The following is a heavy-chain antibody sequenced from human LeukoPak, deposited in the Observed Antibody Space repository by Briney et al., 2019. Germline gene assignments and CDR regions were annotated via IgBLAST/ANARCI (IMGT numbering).Heavy chain of an antibody. V-gene: IGHV3-9*01. Sequence: GGSLRLSCAASGFTFSSYSMNWVRQAPGKGLEWVSGISWNSGSIGYADSVKGRFTISRDNAKNSLYLQMNSLRAEDTALYYCAKDDGHYFDYWGQGTLVTVSS. CDR3: AKDDGHYFDY. CDR1: GFTFSSYS. CDR2: ISWNSGSI. J-gene: IGHJ4*02. D-gene: IGHD4-17*01.